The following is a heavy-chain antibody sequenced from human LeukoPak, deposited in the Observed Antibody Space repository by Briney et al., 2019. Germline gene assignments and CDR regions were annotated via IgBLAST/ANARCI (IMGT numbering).Heavy chain of an antibody. CDR1: GGTFSSYA. CDR2: IIPIFGTA. CDR3: ARGRRNRSGSYYFDY. V-gene: IGHV1-69*01. Sequence: GSSVKVSCKASGGTFSSYAISWVRQAPGQGLEWMGGIIPIFGTANYAQKFQGRVTITADESTSTAYMELSSLRSEDTAVYYCARGRRNRSGSYYFDYWGQGTLVTVSS. J-gene: IGHJ4*02. D-gene: IGHD1-26*01.